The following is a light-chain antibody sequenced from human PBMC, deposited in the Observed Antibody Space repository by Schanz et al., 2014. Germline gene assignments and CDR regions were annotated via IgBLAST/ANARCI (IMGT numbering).Light chain of an antibody. Sequence: EIVLTQSPGTLSLSPGERATLSCRASQTVSSNLAWYQQKPGRAPRLLIYGASTRATGIPARFSGSGSGTDFTLTISRLEPEDFALYYCQQYGSPITFGQGTRLEIK. CDR1: QTVSSN. CDR3: QQYGSPIT. CDR2: GAS. J-gene: IGKJ5*01. V-gene: IGKV3-20*01.